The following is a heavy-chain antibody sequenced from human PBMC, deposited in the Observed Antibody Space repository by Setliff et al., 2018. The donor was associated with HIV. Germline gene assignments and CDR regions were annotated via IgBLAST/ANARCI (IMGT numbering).Heavy chain of an antibody. J-gene: IGHJ6*03. V-gene: IGHV4-39*01. CDR1: GDSISSSSYY. CDR3: ARQRDFDWLLQNYYYMDV. Sequence: SETLSLTCTVSGDSISSSSYYWGWIRQPPGKGLEWIGSIYYSGSTHYNPSLQSRVTISVDTSKSQFSLRLSSVTAADTAVYYCARQRDFDWLLQNYYYMDVWGKGATVTVSS. CDR2: IYYSGST. D-gene: IGHD3-9*01.